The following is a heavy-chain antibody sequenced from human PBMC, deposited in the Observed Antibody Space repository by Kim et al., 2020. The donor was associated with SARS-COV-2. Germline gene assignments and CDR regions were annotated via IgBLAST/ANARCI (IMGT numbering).Heavy chain of an antibody. J-gene: IGHJ6*02. CDR3: ARGIVVVNSTSYYYYYYGMDV. V-gene: IGHV1-69*04. CDR1: GGTFSSYA. Sequence: SVKVSCKASGGTFSSYAISWVRQAPGQGLEWMGRIIPILGIANYAQNFQGRVTITADKSTSTAYMELSSLRSEDTAVYYCARGIVVVNSTSYYYYYYGMDVWGQGTTVTVSS. D-gene: IGHD3-22*01. CDR2: IIPILGIA.